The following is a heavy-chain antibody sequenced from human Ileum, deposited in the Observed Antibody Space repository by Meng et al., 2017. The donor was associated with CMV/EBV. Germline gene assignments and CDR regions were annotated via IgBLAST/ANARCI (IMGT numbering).Heavy chain of an antibody. CDR1: GYSINSGYF. CDR3: ARGLVTVIGPLGHYFDY. Sequence: PETLSLTCTVSGYSINSGYFWGWIRQPPGKGLEWIGSIYHSGTTYYNLSLKSRVTISLDTSKNQMSLKLASVTAADTALYYYARGLVTVIGPLGHYFDYWGQGTLVTVSS. V-gene: IGHV4-38-2*02. J-gene: IGHJ4*02. D-gene: IGHD2/OR15-2a*01. CDR2: IYHSGTT.